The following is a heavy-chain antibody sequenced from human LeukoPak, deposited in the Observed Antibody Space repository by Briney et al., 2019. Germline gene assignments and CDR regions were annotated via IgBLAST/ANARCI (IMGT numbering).Heavy chain of an antibody. D-gene: IGHD1-1*01. CDR1: GGSFSTYY. CDR3: ARGPTISETGYFDY. V-gene: IGHV4-34*01. Sequence: PSETLCLTCAVYGGSFSTYYWSWIRQSPGKGLEWIAEINHRGDTNYNPSVKSRVTISVDTSKNQFSLKITSLTAADTAVYYCARGPTISETGYFDYWGQGTLVTVSS. CDR2: INHRGDT. J-gene: IGHJ4*03.